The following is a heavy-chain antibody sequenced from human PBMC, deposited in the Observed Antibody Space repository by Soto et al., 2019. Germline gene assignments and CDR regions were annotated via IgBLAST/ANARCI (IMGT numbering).Heavy chain of an antibody. J-gene: IGHJ4*02. CDR2: IHPSGGDT. Sequence: QVQLVQSGAEVKKPGASVKVSCKPSGYTFNTYYLHWVRQAPGQALEWMGVIHPSGGDTTYAQKFLGRVTVTRDTSTSTVFMELSSLRSDDTAVYYCARGGHIAVVTASFDYWGQGTLVTVSS. V-gene: IGHV1-46*02. CDR1: GYTFNTYY. D-gene: IGHD2-21*02. CDR3: ARGGHIAVVTASFDY.